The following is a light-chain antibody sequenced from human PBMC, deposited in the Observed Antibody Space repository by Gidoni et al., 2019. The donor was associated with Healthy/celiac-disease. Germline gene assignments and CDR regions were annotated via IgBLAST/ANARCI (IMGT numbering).Light chain of an antibody. CDR1: QSVSSSY. CDR2: GAS. Sequence: EILFTHSPGTLSLSPGERATLSCRASQSVSSSYLAWYQQKPGQAPRLLIYGASSRATGIPDRFSGSGSGTDFTLTISRLEPEDFAVYYCQQYGRSPWTFGQGTKVEIK. V-gene: IGKV3-20*01. CDR3: QQYGRSPWT. J-gene: IGKJ1*01.